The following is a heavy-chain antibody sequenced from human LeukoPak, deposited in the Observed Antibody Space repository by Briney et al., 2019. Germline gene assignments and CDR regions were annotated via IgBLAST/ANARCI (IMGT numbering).Heavy chain of an antibody. Sequence: PSGTLSHTCAVSGGSISSSNWWSWVRQPPGKGLEWIGEIYHSGSTNYNPSLKSRVTISVDKSKNQFSLKLSSVTAADTAVYYCARCGYYYGSGSYYGMDVWGQGTTVTVSS. D-gene: IGHD3-10*01. CDR2: IYHSGST. V-gene: IGHV4-4*02. CDR3: ARCGYYYGSGSYYGMDV. J-gene: IGHJ6*02. CDR1: GGSISSSNW.